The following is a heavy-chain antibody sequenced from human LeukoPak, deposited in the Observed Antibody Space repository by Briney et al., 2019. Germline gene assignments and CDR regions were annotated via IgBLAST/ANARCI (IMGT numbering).Heavy chain of an antibody. CDR1: GFTFSSYG. V-gene: IGHV3-33*06. J-gene: IGHJ3*02. D-gene: IGHD3-3*02. CDR3: AKAISAFDI. Sequence: PGGSLRLSCAASGFTFSSYGMHWVRQAPGKGLEWVAVIWYDGSNKYYADSVKGRFTISRDNSKNTLYLQMNSLRAEDMAVYYCAKAISAFDIWGQGTMVTVSS. CDR2: IWYDGSNK.